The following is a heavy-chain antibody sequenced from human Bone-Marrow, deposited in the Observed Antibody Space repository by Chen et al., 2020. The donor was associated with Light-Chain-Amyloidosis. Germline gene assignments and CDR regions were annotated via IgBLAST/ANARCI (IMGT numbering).Heavy chain of an antibody. J-gene: IGHJ4*02. CDR3: ARYFYGSGSLWFFDY. V-gene: IGHV1-18*04. Sequence: QVQVMQSGPELKKPGASVRLSCTASGQIFTNYVVTGVRQAPGQGLEWMGWISLFNGNTNYPQKFQGRVTMTTDTSTNTGSMELRSLTSDDTAVYYCARYFYGSGSLWFFDYWGQGTLVTVSS. CDR2: ISLFNGNT. D-gene: IGHD3-10*01. CDR1: GQIFTNYV.